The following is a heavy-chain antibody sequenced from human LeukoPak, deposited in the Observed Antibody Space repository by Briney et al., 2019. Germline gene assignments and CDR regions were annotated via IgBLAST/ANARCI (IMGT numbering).Heavy chain of an antibody. D-gene: IGHD1-26*01. CDR2: IYYSGST. CDR3: ARVGGGSYSYFDY. V-gene: IGHV4-59*01. J-gene: IGHJ4*02. Sequence: SETLSLTCTVSGGSISSYYWSWLRQPPGKGLEWIGYIYYSGSTNYNPSLKSRVTISVDTSKNQFSLKLSSVTAADTTVYYCARVGGGSYSYFDYWGQGTLVTVSS. CDR1: GGSISSYY.